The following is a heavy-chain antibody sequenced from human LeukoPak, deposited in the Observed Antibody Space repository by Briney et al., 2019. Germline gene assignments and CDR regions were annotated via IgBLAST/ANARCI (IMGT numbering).Heavy chain of an antibody. CDR2: ISYDGSNK. D-gene: IGHD6-19*01. Sequence: GRSLRLSCAASGFTFSSYGMHWVRQAPGKGLEWVAVISYDGSNKYYADSVKGRFTISRDNSKNTLYLQMNSLRAEDTAVYFCARGTYSTGWYPDAFDTWGQGTMVTISS. J-gene: IGHJ3*02. V-gene: IGHV3-30*03. CDR1: GFTFSSYG. CDR3: ARGTYSTGWYPDAFDT.